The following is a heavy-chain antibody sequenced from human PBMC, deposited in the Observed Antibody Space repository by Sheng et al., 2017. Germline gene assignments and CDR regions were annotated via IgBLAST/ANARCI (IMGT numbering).Heavy chain of an antibody. CDR3: GRWTSGSPDC. Sequence: EVQLVESGGALVQPGGSLRLSCVVSGFSLSDHYMDWVRQAPGKGLEWVGRSKNKANSYTIEYAASVKGRFTISRDDSKNALYLQMNSLKSEDTAVYYCGRWTSGSPDCWGQGTLVTVSS. CDR1: GFSLSDHY. V-gene: IGHV3-72*01. J-gene: IGHJ4*02. CDR2: SKNKANSYTI. D-gene: IGHD1-26*01.